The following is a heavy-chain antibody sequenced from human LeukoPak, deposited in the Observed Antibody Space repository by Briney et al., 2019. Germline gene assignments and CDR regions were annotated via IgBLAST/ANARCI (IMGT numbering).Heavy chain of an antibody. CDR3: ARANTAMVLYFDY. Sequence: SETLSLTCTVSGGSLSSSSYFWGWIRQPPGKGLEWIATFYYSGSTYYNPSLKSRVTISLDTSKNQFSLKLSSVTAADTAVYYCARANTAMVLYFDYWGQGTLVTVSS. CDR2: FYYSGST. J-gene: IGHJ4*02. D-gene: IGHD5-18*01. CDR1: GGSLSSSSYF. V-gene: IGHV4-39*07.